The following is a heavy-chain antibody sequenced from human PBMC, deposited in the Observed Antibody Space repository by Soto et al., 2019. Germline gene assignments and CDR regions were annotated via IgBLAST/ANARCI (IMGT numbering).Heavy chain of an antibody. CDR2: ISSSSSTI. D-gene: IGHD2-15*01. V-gene: IGHV3-48*01. Sequence: GGSLRLSCAASGFTFSSYSMNWVRQAPGKGLEWVSYISSSSSTIYYADSVKGRLTIPRENAKNSLYLQMNSLRAEDRAVDYCARAGRDCSGGSCYKTDYYYYMDVWGKGTTVTVSS. J-gene: IGHJ6*03. CDR1: GFTFSSYS. CDR3: ARAGRDCSGGSCYKTDYYYYMDV.